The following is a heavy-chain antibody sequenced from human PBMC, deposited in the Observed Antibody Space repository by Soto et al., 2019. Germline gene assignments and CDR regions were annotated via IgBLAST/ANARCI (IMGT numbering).Heavy chain of an antibody. CDR2: ISGSGGST. D-gene: IGHD6-19*01. CDR3: AKAQPSYYSSGWETAFEY. Sequence: PGGSLRLSCAASGFTFSSYAMSWVCQAPGKGLEWVSAISGSGGSTYYADSVKGRFTISRDNSKNTLYLQMNSLRTEDTAVYYCAKAQPSYYSSGWETAFEYWGQGTRVTVSS. V-gene: IGHV3-23*01. J-gene: IGHJ4*02. CDR1: GFTFSSYA.